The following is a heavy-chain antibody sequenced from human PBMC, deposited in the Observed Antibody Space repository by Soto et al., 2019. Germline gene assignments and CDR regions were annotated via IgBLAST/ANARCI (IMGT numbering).Heavy chain of an antibody. CDR2: IYWDDDK. CDR3: AHRRMGGLEGLLYDNWFDP. V-gene: IGHV2-5*02. CDR1: GFSLSTSGVG. Sequence: SGPTLVNPTQTLTLTCTFSGFSLSTSGVGVGWIRQPPGKALEWLALIYWDDDKRYSPSLKSRLTITKDTSKNQVVLTMTNMDPVDTATYYCAHRRMGGLEGLLYDNWFDPWGQGTLVTVSS. J-gene: IGHJ5*02. D-gene: IGHD3-3*01.